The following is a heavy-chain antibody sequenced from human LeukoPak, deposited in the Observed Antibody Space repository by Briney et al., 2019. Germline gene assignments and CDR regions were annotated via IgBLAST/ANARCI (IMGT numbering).Heavy chain of an antibody. J-gene: IGHJ4*02. V-gene: IGHV3-30-3*02. Sequence: GGSLRLSCAASGFTLSSYAMHWVGQAPGKGLEWVTVISYDGSNKYYADSVKGRFTISRDNSKNTLFLQMTSLRAEDTAVYYCVKDKNARCSLSCRSEFDYWGRGTLVTVSS. CDR1: GFTLSSYA. CDR2: ISYDGSNK. CDR3: VKDKNARCSLSCRSEFDY. D-gene: IGHD2-15*01.